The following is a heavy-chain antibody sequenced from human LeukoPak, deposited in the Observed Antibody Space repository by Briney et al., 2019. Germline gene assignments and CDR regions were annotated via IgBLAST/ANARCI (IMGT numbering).Heavy chain of an antibody. CDR3: ARVRVGELSLSYYFDY. CDR2: VYHSGST. Sequence: GTLRLSCAASGFTFSIYGMSWVRQAPGKGLEWIGEVYHSGSTNYNPSLKSRVTISGDKSKNQFSLKLSSVAAADTAVYYCARVRVGELSLSYYFDYWGQGALVTVSS. CDR1: GFTFSIYG. J-gene: IGHJ4*02. V-gene: IGHV4-4*02. D-gene: IGHD3-16*02.